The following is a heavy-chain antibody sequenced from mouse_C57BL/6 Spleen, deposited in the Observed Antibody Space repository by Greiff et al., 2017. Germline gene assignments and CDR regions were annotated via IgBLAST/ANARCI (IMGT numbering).Heavy chain of an antibody. CDR1: GYTFTDYE. V-gene: IGHV1-15*01. J-gene: IGHJ2*01. CDR2: IDPETGGT. Sequence: QVQLQQSGAELVRPGASVTLSCKASGYTFTDYEMHWVKQTPVHGLEWIGAIDPETGGTAYNQKFKGKAILTADKSSSTAYMELRSLTSEDSAVYYCTSSEGDVRYFDYWGQGTTLTVSS. CDR3: TSSEGDVRYFDY. D-gene: IGHD3-1*01.